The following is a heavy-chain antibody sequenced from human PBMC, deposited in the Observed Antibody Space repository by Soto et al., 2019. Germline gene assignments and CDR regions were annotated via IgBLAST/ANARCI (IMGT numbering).Heavy chain of an antibody. CDR3: ARARFQMVYAIRDPWFDP. V-gene: IGHV1-18*01. CDR2: ISAYNGNT. Sequence: ASVKVSCKASGYTFTSYGISWVRQAPGQGLEWMGWISAYNGNTNYAQKLQGRVTMTTDTSTSTAYMELRSLRSDDTAVYYCARARFQMVYAIRDPWFDPWGQGTLVTVSS. J-gene: IGHJ5*02. D-gene: IGHD2-8*01. CDR1: GYTFTSYG.